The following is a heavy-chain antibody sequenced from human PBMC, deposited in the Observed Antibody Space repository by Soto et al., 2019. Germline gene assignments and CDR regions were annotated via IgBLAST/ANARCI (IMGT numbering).Heavy chain of an antibody. Sequence: SQTLSLTCAISGDSVSSNSAAWNWIRQSPSRGLEWLGRTYYRSKWYNDYAVSVKSLITINPDTSKNQFSLQLTSVTPEDTAVYYCARDYHYYDSSGYYLGRISYCGMDVWGQGTTVTVSS. CDR2: TYYRSKWYN. V-gene: IGHV6-1*01. D-gene: IGHD3-22*01. CDR3: ARDYHYYDSSGYYLGRISYCGMDV. CDR1: GDSVSSNSAA. J-gene: IGHJ6*02.